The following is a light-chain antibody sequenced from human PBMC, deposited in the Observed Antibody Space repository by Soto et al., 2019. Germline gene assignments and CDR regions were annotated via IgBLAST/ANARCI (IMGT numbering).Light chain of an antibody. Sequence: SESPGSLSLSHGERATLSCRASQSVSSSDLAWYQQKPGQAPRLLIYSASTRDTGFPARFSGSGSGTDFTLTISSLQSEDFAVYYCQQYNNWPWTFGQGTKVDIK. CDR3: QQYNNWPWT. CDR2: SAS. CDR1: QSVSSSD. V-gene: IGKV3-15*01. J-gene: IGKJ1*01.